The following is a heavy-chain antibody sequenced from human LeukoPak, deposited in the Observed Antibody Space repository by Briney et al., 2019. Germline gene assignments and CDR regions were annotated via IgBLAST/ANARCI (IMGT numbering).Heavy chain of an antibody. D-gene: IGHD6-19*01. CDR1: GGTFASHA. CDR3: ARDRRVEAVTDEY. CDR2: IVPILGIG. J-gene: IGHJ4*02. V-gene: IGHV1-69*04. Sequence: ASVKVSCKASGGTFASHAVSWVRQAPGQGLEWMARIVPILGIGNYAQKFQGRATITADKSTSTVYMELSSLRSEDTAVYYCARDRRVEAVTDEYWGQGTLVTVSS.